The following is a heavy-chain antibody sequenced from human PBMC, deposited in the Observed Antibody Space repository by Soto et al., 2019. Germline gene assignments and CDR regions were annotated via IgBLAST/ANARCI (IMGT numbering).Heavy chain of an antibody. J-gene: IGHJ4*02. CDR3: ARLIGTSWFVG. Sequence: SQTLSLTCAISGDSVSSNIVTWDWIRQSPSRGLEWLGRTYYRSQWFNDYAVSVKSRMTINADTSKNQFSLQLNYVTPEDTAVYXRARLIGTSWFVGWGQGTPVTVS. CDR2: TYYRSQWFN. CDR1: GDSVSSNIVT. V-gene: IGHV6-1*01. D-gene: IGHD6-13*01.